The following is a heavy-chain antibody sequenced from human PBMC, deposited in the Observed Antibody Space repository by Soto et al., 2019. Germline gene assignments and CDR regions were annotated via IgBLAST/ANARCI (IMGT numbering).Heavy chain of an antibody. CDR2: ISYDGSNK. CDR1: GFTFSSYA. D-gene: IGHD3-22*01. J-gene: IGHJ4*02. V-gene: IGHV3-30-3*01. CDR3: AREEISGSYFDY. Sequence: GGSLRLASAASGFTFSSYAIHWVRQAPGKGLEWVAVISYDGSNKYYADSVKGRFTISRDNSKNTLYLELNSLRAEDTGVYYCAREEISGSYFDYWGQGTLVTVSS.